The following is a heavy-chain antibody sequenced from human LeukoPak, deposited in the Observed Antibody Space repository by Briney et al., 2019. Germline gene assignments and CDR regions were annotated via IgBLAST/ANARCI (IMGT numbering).Heavy chain of an antibody. D-gene: IGHD6-19*01. V-gene: IGHV3-21*01. CDR2: ITTSNYI. J-gene: IGHJ4*02. CDR3: VREQARAGSFDY. Sequence: KPGGSLRLSCVVSGFTFSSHSVNWVRQAPGKGLEWVLSITTSNYIFYAESVKGRFTISRDNAKNSLYLQMTSLRAEDTAVYYCVREQARAGSFDYWGQGTLVTVSS. CDR1: GFTFSSHS.